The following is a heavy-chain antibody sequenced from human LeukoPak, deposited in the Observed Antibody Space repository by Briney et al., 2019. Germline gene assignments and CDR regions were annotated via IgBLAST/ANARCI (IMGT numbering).Heavy chain of an antibody. CDR2: IYYSGST. Sequence: KPSETLSLTCTVSGCSIRSYYWSWIRQPPGKGLEWIGYIYYSGSTNYNPSLKSRVTISVDTSKNQFSLKLSSVTAADTAVYYCARDRRIGITGTTLYNWFDPWGQGTLVTVSS. D-gene: IGHD1-7*01. V-gene: IGHV4-59*12. CDR3: ARDRRIGITGTTLYNWFDP. CDR1: GCSIRSYY. J-gene: IGHJ5*02.